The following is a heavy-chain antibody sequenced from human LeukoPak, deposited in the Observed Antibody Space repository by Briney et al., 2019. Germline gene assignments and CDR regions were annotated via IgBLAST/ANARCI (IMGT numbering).Heavy chain of an antibody. CDR1: GFTVSSNY. Sequence: GGSLRLSCAASGFTVSSNYMSWVRQAPGKGLEWVSVIYSGGSTYYGDSVKGRFTISRDNSKNTLYLQMNSLRAEDTAVYYCARKYGDCGGDCHYYYGMDVWGQGTTVTVSS. J-gene: IGHJ6*02. CDR3: ARKYGDCGGDCHYYYGMDV. D-gene: IGHD2-21*02. V-gene: IGHV3-53*01. CDR2: IYSGGST.